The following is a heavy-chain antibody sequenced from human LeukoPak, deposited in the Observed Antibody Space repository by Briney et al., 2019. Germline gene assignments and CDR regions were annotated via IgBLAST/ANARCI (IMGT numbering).Heavy chain of an antibody. CDR3: KTVAGGPPRLDY. J-gene: IGHJ4*02. CDR2: IKSDGSST. V-gene: IGHV3-74*01. CDR1: GFTLSTDW. D-gene: IGHD6-6*01. Sequence: GGSLRLSCAVSGFTLSTDWMHWVRQAPGKGLVWVSRIKSDGSSTSYADSVKGRFTISRDNAKNTLYLQMNSLRVEDTAVYYCKTVAGGPPRLDYWGQGTPVTVSS.